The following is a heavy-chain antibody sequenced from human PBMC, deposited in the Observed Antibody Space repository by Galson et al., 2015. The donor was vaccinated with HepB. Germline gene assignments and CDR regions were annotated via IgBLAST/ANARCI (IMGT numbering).Heavy chain of an antibody. Sequence: SLRLSCAASGFTFSSYAMHWVRQAPGKGLEWVAVISYDGSNKYYADSVKGRFTISRDNSKNTLHLQMNSLRAEDTAVYYCARVGAGDSSGYYSAFDIWGQGTLVTVSS. D-gene: IGHD3-22*01. CDR2: ISYDGSNK. J-gene: IGHJ4*02. CDR3: ARVGAGDSSGYYSAFDI. CDR1: GFTFSSYA. V-gene: IGHV3-30*04.